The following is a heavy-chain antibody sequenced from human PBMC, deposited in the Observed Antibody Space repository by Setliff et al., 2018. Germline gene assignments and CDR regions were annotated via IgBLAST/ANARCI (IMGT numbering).Heavy chain of an antibody. D-gene: IGHD3-10*01. CDR1: GGSISSYS. J-gene: IGHJ6*03. Sequence: PSETLSLTCSVSGGSISSYSWGWIRQPPGRGLEWIATIYYSGSTYSNPSLKSRLIISVDAPDNQFSVKLSSVTAADTAVYYCARHKSNGSGSYPSLYMDVWGKGIMVTVSS. V-gene: IGHV4-59*04. CDR3: ARHKSNGSGSYPSLYMDV. CDR2: IYYSGST.